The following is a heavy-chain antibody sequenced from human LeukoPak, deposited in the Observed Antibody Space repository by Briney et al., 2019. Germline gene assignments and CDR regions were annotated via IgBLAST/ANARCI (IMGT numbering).Heavy chain of an antibody. Sequence: GGSLRLSCAASGFTFSDSGMDWVRQAPGKGLEWVAIISFDGSRRFYADSVRGRFTVSRDNSKNTLFLQMDSLSADDTGVYYCARLDYVDAFDIWGQGTMVTVSS. CDR3: ARLDYVDAFDI. J-gene: IGHJ3*02. CDR2: ISFDGSRR. V-gene: IGHV3-30*03. D-gene: IGHD4-17*01. CDR1: GFTFSDSG.